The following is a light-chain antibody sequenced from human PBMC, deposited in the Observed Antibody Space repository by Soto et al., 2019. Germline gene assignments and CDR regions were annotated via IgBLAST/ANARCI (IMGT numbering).Light chain of an antibody. CDR3: QQYGSSPGT. Sequence: DIVLTQSPATLSLSPGERAPLSCRASQSVSNNYLAWYQQKPGKAPRLLIYGASSRATGFPDRFSGSGSGADFTLTISRLEPEDFAVYYCQQYGSSPGTFGQGTNLEIK. J-gene: IGKJ2*01. CDR1: QSVSNNY. CDR2: GAS. V-gene: IGKV3-20*01.